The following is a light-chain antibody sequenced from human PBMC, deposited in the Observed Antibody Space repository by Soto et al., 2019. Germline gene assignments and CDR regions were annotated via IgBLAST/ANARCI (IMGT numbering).Light chain of an antibody. V-gene: IGKV3-15*01. J-gene: IGKJ5*01. CDR2: GAS. CDR3: QQYSNWPT. Sequence: EIVMTQSPATLSVSPGERATLSCRASQSVSRNLAWYQQRPGQAPRLLISGASTRATGIAARLSGSGSGTEFTLTISSLQSEDSALYYCQQYSNWPTFGQGTRLEIK. CDR1: QSVSRN.